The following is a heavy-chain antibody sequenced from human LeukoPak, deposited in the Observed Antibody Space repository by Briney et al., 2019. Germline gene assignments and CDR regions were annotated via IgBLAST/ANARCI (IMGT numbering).Heavy chain of an antibody. CDR3: ARETEDTMVRGNVDRWFDP. CDR1: GYTFTSYA. CDR2: INPNSGGT. J-gene: IGHJ5*02. Sequence: ASVKVSCKASGYTFTSYAMHWVRHAPGQGLEWMGWINPNSGGTNYAQKFQGWVTMTRDTSISTAYMELSRLRSDDTAVYYCARETEDTMVRGNVDRWFDPWGQGTLVTVSS. V-gene: IGHV1-2*04. D-gene: IGHD3-10*01.